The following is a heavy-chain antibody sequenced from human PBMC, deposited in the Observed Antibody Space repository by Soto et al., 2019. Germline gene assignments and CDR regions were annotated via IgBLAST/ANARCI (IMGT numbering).Heavy chain of an antibody. CDR3: ARYRNDFWSGYSHAFDI. Sequence: QVQLQESGPGLVKPSETLSLTCTVSGGSISSYYWSWIRQPPGKGLEWIGYIYYSGSTNYNPSLKSRVTISVDTSKNQFSLKLSSVTAADTAVYYCARYRNDFWSGYSHAFDIWGQGTMVTVSS. V-gene: IGHV4-59*01. CDR2: IYYSGST. CDR1: GGSISSYY. D-gene: IGHD3-3*01. J-gene: IGHJ3*02.